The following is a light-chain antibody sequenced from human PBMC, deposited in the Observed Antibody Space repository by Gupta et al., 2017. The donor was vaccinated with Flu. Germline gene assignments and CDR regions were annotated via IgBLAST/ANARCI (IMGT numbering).Light chain of an antibody. J-gene: IGLJ1*01. CDR1: SSNIGAPFV. V-gene: IGLV1-40*01. CDR3: QSYYTSMGCSGF. CDR2: GDT. Sequence: QSVLTPPPSVSGAPGQRITISCIVSSSNIGAPFVVHWYQQLPGAAPKLLISGDTNRASGVPDRLSGSNSGSSASLAITRLQAEDEADYNCQSYYTSMGCSGFFGTGTKLTVL.